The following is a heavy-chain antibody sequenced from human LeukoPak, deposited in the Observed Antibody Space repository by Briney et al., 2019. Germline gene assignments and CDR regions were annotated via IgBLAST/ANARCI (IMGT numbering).Heavy chain of an antibody. CDR3: ARGTVAGHPYFDY. CDR2: IYTGGST. V-gene: IGHV4-4*07. Sequence: SETLSLTCTVSLGGSISNYYLGWIRQSAVKGLEWIGRIYTGGSTNYNPSLRGRVTMSVDTSNNQFSLKLRSVTAADTAVYYCARGTVAGHPYFDYWGQGTLVTVSS. CDR1: LGGSISNYY. J-gene: IGHJ4*02. D-gene: IGHD6-19*01.